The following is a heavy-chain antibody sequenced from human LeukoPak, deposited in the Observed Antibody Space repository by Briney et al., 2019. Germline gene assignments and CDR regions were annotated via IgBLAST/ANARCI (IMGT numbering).Heavy chain of an antibody. D-gene: IGHD1-26*01. Sequence: GGSLRLSCAASGFSVSSNYMSWVRQAPGKGLEWVSVIYSGGNTYYADSVMGRFTISRDNAKNSLYLQMNSLRAEDTAVYYCAREGGYNWFDPWGQGTLVTVSS. CDR2: IYSGGNT. CDR3: AREGGYNWFDP. V-gene: IGHV3-66*01. J-gene: IGHJ5*02. CDR1: GFSVSSNY.